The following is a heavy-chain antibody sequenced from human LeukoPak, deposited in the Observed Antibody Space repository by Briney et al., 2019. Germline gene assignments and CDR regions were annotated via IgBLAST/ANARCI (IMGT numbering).Heavy chain of an antibody. CDR3: ARLGAGPTYYDFWSGYSSFYFDY. Sequence: PSETLSLTCTVSGGSTSSSNYYWGWIRQPPGKGLEWIGGIHYSGNTYYNPSLKSRVTISIDTSKNQFSLKLSSVTAADTAVYYCARLGAGPTYYDFWSGYSSFYFDYWGQGTLVTV. CDR1: GGSTSSSNYY. CDR2: IHYSGNT. V-gene: IGHV4-39*01. J-gene: IGHJ4*02. D-gene: IGHD3-3*01.